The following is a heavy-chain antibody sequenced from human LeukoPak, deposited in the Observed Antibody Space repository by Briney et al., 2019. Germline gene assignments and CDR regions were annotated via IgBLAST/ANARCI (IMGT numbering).Heavy chain of an antibody. V-gene: IGHV3-53*05. CDR3: AKSYTSGVRGDDAFDI. CDR2: IYSGGST. D-gene: IGHD3-10*01. J-gene: IGHJ3*02. Sequence: GGSLRLSCAASGFTVSSNYMSWVRQAPGKGLEWVSVIYSGGSTYYADSVKGRFTISRDNSKNTLYLQMNSLRAEDTAVYYCAKSYTSGVRGDDAFDIWGQGTMVTVSS. CDR1: GFTVSSNY.